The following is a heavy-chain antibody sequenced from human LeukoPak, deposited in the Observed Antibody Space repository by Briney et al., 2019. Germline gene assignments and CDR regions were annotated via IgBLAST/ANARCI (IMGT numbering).Heavy chain of an antibody. CDR1: GFTFSSYA. V-gene: IGHV3-21*01. J-gene: IGHJ4*02. CDR2: ISDSGIYI. Sequence: PGGSLRLSCAASGFTFSSYAMHWVRQAPGKGLEWVSSISDSGIYIFYSDSVKGRFTVSRDNAKNSLYLQMNSLRAEDTAVYYCAGGNSALLDYWGQGTLVTVSS. D-gene: IGHD5-18*01. CDR3: AGGNSALLDY.